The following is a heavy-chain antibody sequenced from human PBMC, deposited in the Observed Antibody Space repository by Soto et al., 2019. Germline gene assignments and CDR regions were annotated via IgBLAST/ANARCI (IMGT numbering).Heavy chain of an antibody. Sequence: EVQLLESGGGLVQPGGSLRLSCAASGFTFSSYAMSWVRQAPGKWLEWVSAISGSGGSTYYADSVKGRFTISRDNSKNTLYLQMNSLRAEDTAVYYCAKPSGYSSGWYSYYVDYWGQGTLVTVS. CDR3: AKPSGYSSGWYSYYVDY. J-gene: IGHJ4*02. D-gene: IGHD6-19*01. CDR2: ISGSGGST. CDR1: GFTFSSYA. V-gene: IGHV3-23*01.